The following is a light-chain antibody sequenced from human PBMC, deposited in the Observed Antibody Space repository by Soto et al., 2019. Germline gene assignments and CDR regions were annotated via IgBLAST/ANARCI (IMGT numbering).Light chain of an antibody. Sequence: EIVMRQSPATLSVSPGERATLSCRASQSVKSNLAWYQQKLGQAPRLIIYDAFIRATGIPARFSGSGSGTEFTLTISSLQSEDYSIYYCQQYNDWPYTFGQGTKVDIK. CDR3: QQYNDWPYT. CDR1: QSVKSN. CDR2: DAF. V-gene: IGKV3-15*01. J-gene: IGKJ2*01.